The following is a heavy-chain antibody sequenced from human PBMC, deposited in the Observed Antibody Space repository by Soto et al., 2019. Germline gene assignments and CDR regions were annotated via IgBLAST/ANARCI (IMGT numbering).Heavy chain of an antibody. D-gene: IGHD3-22*01. CDR1: GGSILDSTYY. Sequence: QLLLQESGPGLVKPSETLSLTCTVSGGSILDSTYYWAWIRQSPGKGLEWIGTIFYSGGTFYTPSLKSRVTMSVATSNNRFSLKLSSVTAADTAVYYCARQASGYYYGWFDPWGQGTLVTVSS. J-gene: IGHJ5*02. CDR3: ARQASGYYYGWFDP. V-gene: IGHV4-39*01. CDR2: IFYSGGT.